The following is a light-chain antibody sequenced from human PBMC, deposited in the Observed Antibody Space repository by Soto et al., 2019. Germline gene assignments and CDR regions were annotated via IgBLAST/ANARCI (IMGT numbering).Light chain of an antibody. Sequence: QSALTQPPSASGSPGQSVTISCTGTSSDVGVYNYVSWYQQHPGKAPKLMIYEVSKRPSGVPDRFSGSKSGNTASLTVSGLQAEDEADYYCNSYADSNNLVFGGGTKLTVL. J-gene: IGLJ2*01. CDR1: SSDVGVYNY. CDR2: EVS. V-gene: IGLV2-8*01. CDR3: NSYADSNNLV.